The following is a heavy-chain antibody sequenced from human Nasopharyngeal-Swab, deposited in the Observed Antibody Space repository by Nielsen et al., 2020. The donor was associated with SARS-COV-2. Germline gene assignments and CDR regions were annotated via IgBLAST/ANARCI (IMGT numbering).Heavy chain of an antibody. J-gene: IGHJ4*02. CDR3: AKGGYRGYDYLDY. D-gene: IGHD5-12*01. CDR2: IYSGGSST. V-gene: IGHV3-23*03. Sequence: GEYLMTYRASSGFTFSSYAMSWVRQAAGKGLEWVSVIYSGGSSTYYADFVKGRFTISRDNSKNTLYLQMNSLRDEDTAVYYCAKGGYRGYDYLDYWGQGTLVTVSS. CDR1: GFTFSSYA.